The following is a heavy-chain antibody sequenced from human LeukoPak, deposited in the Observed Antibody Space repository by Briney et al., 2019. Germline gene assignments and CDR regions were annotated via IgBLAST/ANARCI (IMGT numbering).Heavy chain of an antibody. V-gene: IGHV3-11*04. CDR2: IDSSGTTI. CDR1: GFTVSSNY. J-gene: IGHJ4*02. CDR3: ARGATLHIDY. Sequence: PGGSLRRSCAASGFTVSSNYMSWVRQAPGKGLEWVSSIDSSGTTIYYADSVKGRFTISRDNAKNSLFLQMNSLRAEDTAVYYCARGATLHIDYWGQGTLVTVSS.